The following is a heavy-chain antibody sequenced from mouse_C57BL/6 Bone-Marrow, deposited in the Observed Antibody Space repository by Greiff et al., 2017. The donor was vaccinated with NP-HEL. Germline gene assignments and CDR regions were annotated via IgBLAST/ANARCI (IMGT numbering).Heavy chain of an antibody. V-gene: IGHV5-17*01. J-gene: IGHJ3*01. CDR3: ATFITTVEEGP. CDR1: GFTFSDYG. D-gene: IGHD1-1*01. CDR2: ISSGSSTI. Sequence: DVKLVESGGGLVKPGGSLKLSCAASGFTFSDYGMHWVRQAPEKGLEWVAYISSGSSTIYYADTVKGRFTISRDNAKNTLFLQMTSLRSEDTAMYYCATFITTVEEGPWRQGTLVTVSA.